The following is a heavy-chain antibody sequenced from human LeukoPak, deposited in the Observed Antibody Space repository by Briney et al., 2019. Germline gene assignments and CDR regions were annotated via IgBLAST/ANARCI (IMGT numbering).Heavy chain of an antibody. CDR1: GGSFSGYY. CDR2: INHSGST. J-gene: IGHJ4*02. V-gene: IGHV4-34*01. D-gene: IGHD3-9*01. CDR3: ARLWADILTGYYYFDY. Sequence: SETLSLTCAVYGGSFSGYYWSWIRQPPGKGLEWIGEINHSGSTNYNPSLKSRVTISVDTSKNQFSLKLSSVTAADTAVYYCARLWADILTGYYYFDYWGQGTLVTVSS.